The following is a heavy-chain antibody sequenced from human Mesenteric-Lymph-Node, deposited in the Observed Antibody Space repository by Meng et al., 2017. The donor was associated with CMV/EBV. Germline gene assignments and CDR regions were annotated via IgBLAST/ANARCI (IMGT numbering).Heavy chain of an antibody. CDR1: GYTFISYA. Sequence: ASVKVSCKASGYTFISYAITWVRQAPGQGLEWMGWMSPNSGNTGYAQKFQGRVTMTRNISISSAYMELSSLRSEDTAVYYCARDSDYYDSSDPTLDHWGQGTPVTVSS. CDR2: MSPNSGNT. D-gene: IGHD3-22*01. CDR3: ARDSDYYDSSDPTLDH. V-gene: IGHV1-8*01. J-gene: IGHJ4*02.